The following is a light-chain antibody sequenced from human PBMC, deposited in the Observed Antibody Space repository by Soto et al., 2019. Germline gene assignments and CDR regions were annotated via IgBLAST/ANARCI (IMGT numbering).Light chain of an antibody. CDR2: EVS. Sequence: QSALTQPASVSGSPGQSITISCTGTSSDVGGYNYVSWYQQHPGKAPKLMIYEVSNRPSGVSNRFSGSKSGNTASLTISGLQAEDEADYYRSSYTSSSTSVFGTGTKLTVL. CDR1: SSDVGGYNY. J-gene: IGLJ1*01. V-gene: IGLV2-14*01. CDR3: SSYTSSSTSV.